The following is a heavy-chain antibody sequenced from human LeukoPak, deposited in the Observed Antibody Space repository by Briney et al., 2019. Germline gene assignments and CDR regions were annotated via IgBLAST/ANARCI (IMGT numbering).Heavy chain of an antibody. D-gene: IGHD4-17*01. CDR2: IYYSGST. CDR3: ARRDGDYEDY. Sequence: SETLSLTCTVSGGSISSSSYYWGWIRQPPGKGLEWIGYIYYSGSTNYNPSLKSRVTISVDTSKNQFSLKLSSVTAADTAVYYCARRDGDYEDYWGQGTLVTVSS. V-gene: IGHV4-61*05. J-gene: IGHJ4*02. CDR1: GGSISSSSYY.